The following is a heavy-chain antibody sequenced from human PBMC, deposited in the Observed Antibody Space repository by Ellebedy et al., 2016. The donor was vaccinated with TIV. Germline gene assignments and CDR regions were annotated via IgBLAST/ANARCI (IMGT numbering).Heavy chain of an antibody. CDR1: GFTFSTYS. V-gene: IGHV3-48*01. CDR2: ISSGSNTI. CDR3: ASDPVAGSAN. D-gene: IGHD6-19*01. Sequence: GESLKISXAASGFTFSTYSMNWVRQVPGKGLEWVSYISSGSNTIYYADSVKGRFTISRDNSQNTLYLQMNSLRAEDTAVYYCASDPVAGSANWGQGILVTVSS. J-gene: IGHJ4*02.